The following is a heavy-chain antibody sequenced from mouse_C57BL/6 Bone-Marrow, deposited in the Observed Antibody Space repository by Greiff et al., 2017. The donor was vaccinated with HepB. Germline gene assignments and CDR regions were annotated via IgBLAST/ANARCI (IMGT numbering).Heavy chain of an antibody. CDR3: ARDYGSFYWYFDV. CDR2: ISYSGST. V-gene: IGHV3-1*01. D-gene: IGHD1-1*01. Sequence: DVMLVESGPGMVKPSQSLSLTCTVTGYSITSGYDWHWIRHFPGNKLEWMGYISYSGSTNYNPSLKSRISITHDTSKNHFFLKLNSVTTEDTATYYCARDYGSFYWYFDVWGTGTTVTVSS. J-gene: IGHJ1*03. CDR1: GYSITSGYD.